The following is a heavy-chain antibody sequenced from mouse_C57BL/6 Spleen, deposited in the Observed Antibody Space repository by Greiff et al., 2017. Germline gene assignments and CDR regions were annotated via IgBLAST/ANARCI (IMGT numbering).Heavy chain of an antibody. CDR1: GYSFTDYN. CDR3: AREDYYGSSYYFDY. J-gene: IGHJ2*01. V-gene: IGHV1-39*01. D-gene: IGHD1-1*01. Sequence: EVHLVESGPELVKPGASVKISCKASGYSFTDYNMNWVKQSNGKSLEWIGVINPNYGTTSYNQKFKGKATLTVDQSSSTAYMQLNSLTSEDSAVYYCAREDYYGSSYYFDYWGQGTTLTVSS. CDR2: INPNYGTT.